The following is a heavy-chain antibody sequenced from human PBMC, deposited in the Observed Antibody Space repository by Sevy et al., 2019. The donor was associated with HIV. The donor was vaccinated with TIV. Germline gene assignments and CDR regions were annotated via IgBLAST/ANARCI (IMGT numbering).Heavy chain of an antibody. CDR1: GFTFRNYA. J-gene: IGHJ3*02. CDR3: AKDRAAMVGDAFDI. D-gene: IGHD5-18*01. CDR2: ISGGDDST. Sequence: GGSLRLSCAASGFTFRNYAMTWVRQAPGKGLQWVSAISGGDDSTYYADSVKGRFTISRDNSKNTLYLQMNSLRAEDTAVYYCAKDRAAMVGDAFDIWGQGTMVTVSS. V-gene: IGHV3-23*01.